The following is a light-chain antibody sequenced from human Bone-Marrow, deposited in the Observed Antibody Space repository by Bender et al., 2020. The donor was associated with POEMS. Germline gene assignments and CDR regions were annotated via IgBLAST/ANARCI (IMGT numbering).Light chain of an antibody. Sequence: QSALTQPPSASGSPGQSVTISCTGTSSDVGGYNYVSWYQQHPGKAPKLMIYEVTKRPSGVPDRFSGSKSGNTASLTVSGLQAEDEAEYYCQSYDHSLGGWVFGGGTKLTVL. CDR3: QSYDHSLGGWV. CDR2: EVT. J-gene: IGLJ3*02. V-gene: IGLV2-8*01. CDR1: SSDVGGYNY.